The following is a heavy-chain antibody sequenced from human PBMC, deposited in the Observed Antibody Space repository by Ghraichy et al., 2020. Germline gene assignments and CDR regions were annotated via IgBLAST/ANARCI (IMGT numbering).Heavy chain of an antibody. V-gene: IGHV3-64D*06. J-gene: IGHJ3*02. Sequence: GGSLRLSCSASGFTFSSYAMHWVRQAPGKGLEYVSAISSNGGSTYYADSVKVRFTISRDNSKNTLYLQMSSLRAEDTAVYYCGKGRGVVVITAAVDIWGQGTMVTVSS. CDR1: GFTFSSYA. D-gene: IGHD3-22*01. CDR3: GKGRGVVVITAAVDI. CDR2: ISSNGGST.